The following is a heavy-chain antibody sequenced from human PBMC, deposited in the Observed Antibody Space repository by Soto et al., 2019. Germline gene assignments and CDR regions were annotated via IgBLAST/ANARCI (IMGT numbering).Heavy chain of an antibody. V-gene: IGHV3-23*01. D-gene: IGHD6-19*01. CDR1: GFTFSTNA. CDR2: FRGSGGST. Sequence: EVQLLESGGGLVQPGGSLRLSCAASGFTFSTNAMSWFRQAPGKGLEWAPGFRGSGGSTYTADSVKGRFTISRDNSKNTLYLRMNSLRVEDTAVYFCAKDASLYSSGWYSPQSYYYMDVWGSGTTVTVSS. CDR3: AKDASLYSSGWYSPQSYYYMDV. J-gene: IGHJ6*03.